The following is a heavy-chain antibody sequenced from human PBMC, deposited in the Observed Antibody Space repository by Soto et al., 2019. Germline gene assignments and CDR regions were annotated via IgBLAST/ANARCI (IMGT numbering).Heavy chain of an antibody. Sequence: ASVKVSCKASGYTFTSYGISWVRQAPGQGLEWMGWISAYNGNTNYAQKLQGRVTMTTDTSTSTAYMELRSLRSDDTAVYYCARDRYDFWSGLDDFDIWGQGTMVTVSS. CDR1: GYTFTSYG. D-gene: IGHD3-3*01. J-gene: IGHJ3*02. V-gene: IGHV1-18*04. CDR3: ARDRYDFWSGLDDFDI. CDR2: ISAYNGNT.